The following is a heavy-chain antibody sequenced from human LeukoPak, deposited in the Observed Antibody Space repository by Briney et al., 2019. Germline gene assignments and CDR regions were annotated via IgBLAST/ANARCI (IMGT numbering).Heavy chain of an antibody. CDR1: GFTFSSYA. J-gene: IGHJ3*02. D-gene: IGHD3-22*01. Sequence: TGGSLRLSCAASGFTFSSYAMHWVRQAPGKGLEWVAIISYDGSNKYYADSVKGRFTISRDNSKNTLYLQMNSLRAEDTAVYYCARDRKGVTYYYDSDDAFDIRGQGTMVTVSS. CDR3: ARDRKGVTYYYDSDDAFDI. CDR2: ISYDGSNK. V-gene: IGHV3-30-3*01.